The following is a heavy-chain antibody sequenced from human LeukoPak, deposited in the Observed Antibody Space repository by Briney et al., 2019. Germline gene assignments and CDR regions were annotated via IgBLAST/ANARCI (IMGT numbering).Heavy chain of an antibody. CDR2: ISSSSSYI. D-gene: IGHD2-2*01. CDR1: GFTSSSYS. Sequence: GGSLRLSCAASGFTSSSYSMNWVRQAPGKGLEWVSSISSSSSYIYYADSVKGRFTISRDNAKNSLYLQMNSLRAEDTAVYYCASRIRDSCSSSDCYPFFDYWGQGTLVTVSS. CDR3: ASRIRDSCSSSDCYPFFDY. V-gene: IGHV3-21*01. J-gene: IGHJ4*02.